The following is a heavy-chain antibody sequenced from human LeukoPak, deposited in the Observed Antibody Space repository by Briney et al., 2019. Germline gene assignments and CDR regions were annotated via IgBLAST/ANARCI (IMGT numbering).Heavy chain of an antibody. CDR2: INSAGSSI. CDR3: AKEPGEGGSAFDY. CDR1: GFTFSTYS. J-gene: IGHJ4*02. D-gene: IGHD3-16*01. V-gene: IGHV3-74*03. Sequence: GGSLRLSCAVSGFTFSTYSIHWVRQAPGKGLVWVSRINSAGSSITYADSVKGRFTISRDNSKKTVYLQMSSLTIEDTAVYYCAKEPGEGGSAFDYWGQGTLVTVYS.